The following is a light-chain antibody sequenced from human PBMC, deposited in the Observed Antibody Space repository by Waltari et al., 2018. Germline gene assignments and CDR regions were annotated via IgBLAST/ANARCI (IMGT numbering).Light chain of an antibody. V-gene: IGLV2-14*03. CDR3: SSYISSSTLEL. CDR1: SSDVGAYNY. CDR2: DVS. Sequence: SALTQPASVSGSPGQSITISCTGTSSDVGAYNYVSWYQQHPGKAPKLIIFDVSNRPSGVSNRFSGSKSGNTASLTISGLQAEDEAGYYCSSYISSSTLELFGGGTSLTVL. J-gene: IGLJ2*01.